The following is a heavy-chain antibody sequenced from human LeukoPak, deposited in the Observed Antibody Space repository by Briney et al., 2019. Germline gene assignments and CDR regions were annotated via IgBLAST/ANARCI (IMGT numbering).Heavy chain of an antibody. V-gene: IGHV4-34*01. CDR2: INHSGST. CDR1: GGSFSGYY. Sequence: SSETLSPTCAVYGGSFSGYYWSWIRQPPGKGLEWIGEINHSGSTNYNPSLKSRVTISVDTSKNQFSLKLSSVTAADTAVYYCAREEDYYDSSGYYSNLWGQGTLVTVSS. J-gene: IGHJ5*02. CDR3: AREEDYYDSSGYYSNL. D-gene: IGHD3-22*01.